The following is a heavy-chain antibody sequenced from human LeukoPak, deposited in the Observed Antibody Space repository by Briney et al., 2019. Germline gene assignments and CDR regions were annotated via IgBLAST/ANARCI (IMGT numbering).Heavy chain of an antibody. CDR3: ARGLTDFDY. V-gene: IGHV4-34*01. CDR2: INHSGST. D-gene: IGHD2-21*02. CDR1: GGSFSGYY. Sequence: SETLSLTCAVYGGSFSGYYWSWIRQPPGKGLEWIGEINHSGSTNYNPSLKSRVTISVDTSKNQFSLKLSSVTAADPAVYYCARGLTDFDYCGQGTLVTVSS. J-gene: IGHJ4*02.